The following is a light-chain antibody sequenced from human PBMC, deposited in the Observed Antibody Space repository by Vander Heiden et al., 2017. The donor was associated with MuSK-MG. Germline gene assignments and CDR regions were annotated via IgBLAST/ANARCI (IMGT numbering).Light chain of an antibody. V-gene: IGLV1-40*01. CDR1: SSNIGAGYD. J-gene: IGLJ2*01. CDR2: GNS. Sequence: QSVLTPPPSVSGAPGQRVTISWTGSSSNIGAGYDVHWYQQLPGTAPKLLIYGNSNRPSGVPDRFSGSKSGTSASLAITGLQAEDEADYYCQSYDSSLSGSVVFGGGTKLTVL. CDR3: QSYDSSLSGSVV.